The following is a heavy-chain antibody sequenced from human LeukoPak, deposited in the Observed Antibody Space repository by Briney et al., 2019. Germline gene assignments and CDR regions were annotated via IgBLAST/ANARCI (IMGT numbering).Heavy chain of an antibody. Sequence: SETLSLTCTVSGGSISSYYWCWIRQPPGKGLEWIGYIYYSGSTNYNPSLKSRVTISVDTSKNQFSLKLSSVTAADTAAYYCAREMYYYDSSGYYYVNDYWGQRTLVTVSS. CDR3: AREMYYYDSSGYYYVNDY. CDR2: IYYSGST. J-gene: IGHJ4*02. CDR1: GGSISSYY. V-gene: IGHV4-59*01. D-gene: IGHD3-22*01.